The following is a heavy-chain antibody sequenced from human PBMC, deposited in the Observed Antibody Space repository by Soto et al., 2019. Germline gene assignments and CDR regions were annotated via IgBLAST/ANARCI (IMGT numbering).Heavy chain of an antibody. D-gene: IGHD2-15*01. CDR3: ARVVVVAARPYFDY. V-gene: IGHV3-30-3*01. CDR1: GFTFSSYA. Sequence: PGGSLRLSCAASGFTFSSYAMHWVRQAPGKGLEWVAVISYDGSNKYYADSVKGRFTISRDNSKNTLYLQMNSLRAEDTAVYYCARVVVVAARPYFDYWGQGTLVTVSS. J-gene: IGHJ4*02. CDR2: ISYDGSNK.